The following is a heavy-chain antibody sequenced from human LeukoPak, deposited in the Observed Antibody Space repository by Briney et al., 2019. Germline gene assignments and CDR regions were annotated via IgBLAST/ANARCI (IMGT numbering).Heavy chain of an antibody. CDR3: ARGWTSGSIEFDY. D-gene: IGHD6-6*01. V-gene: IGHV4-31*03. CDR2: IYYSGST. Sequence: PSETLSLTCTVSGGSISSGGYYWSWIRQHPGKGLEWIGYIYYSGSTYYNPSLKSRVTISVDTSKNQFSLRLSSVTAADTAVYYWARGWTSGSIEFDYWGQGTLVIGSS. J-gene: IGHJ4*02. CDR1: GGSISSGGYY.